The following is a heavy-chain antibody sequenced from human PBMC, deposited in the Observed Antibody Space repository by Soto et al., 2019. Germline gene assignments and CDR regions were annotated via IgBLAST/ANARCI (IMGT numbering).Heavy chain of an antibody. Sequence: ASVKVSCKASGGTFSSYAISWVRQAPGQGLEWMGGISAYNGNTNYAQKLQGRVTMTTDTSTSTAYMELRSLRSDDTAVYYCARDTVLRFLEWSRDLVAFDIWGQGTMVTVSS. CDR2: ISAYNGNT. J-gene: IGHJ3*02. CDR3: ARDTVLRFLEWSRDLVAFDI. D-gene: IGHD3-3*01. CDR1: GGTFSSYA. V-gene: IGHV1-18*01.